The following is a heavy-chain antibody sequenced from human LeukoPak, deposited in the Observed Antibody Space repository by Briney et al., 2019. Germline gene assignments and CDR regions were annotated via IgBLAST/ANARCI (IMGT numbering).Heavy chain of an antibody. V-gene: IGHV3-30-3*01. CDR2: ISYDGSNK. Sequence: GGSLRHSCAASGFTFSSYAMHWVRQAPGKGLEWVAVISYDGSNKYYADSVKGRFTISRDDSKNTLYLQMNSLKTEDTAVYYCTMDGNTHFYYYMDVWGKGTTVTVSS. CDR1: GFTFSSYA. J-gene: IGHJ6*03. D-gene: IGHD2/OR15-2a*01. CDR3: TMDGNTHFYYYMDV.